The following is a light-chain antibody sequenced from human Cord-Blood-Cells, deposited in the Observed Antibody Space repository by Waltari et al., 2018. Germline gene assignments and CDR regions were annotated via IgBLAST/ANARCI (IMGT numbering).Light chain of an antibody. CDR1: QSLLHSNGYNY. V-gene: IGKV2-28*01. J-gene: IGKJ1*01. CDR3: MQALQTPWT. Sequence: DIVMTQSPLSLPVTPGEPASISCRSSQSLLHSNGYNYLDWYLQKSGQSPQLLIYLGSNLASGVPDRFSGSGSGTDFTLKISRVEAEDVGVYYCMQALQTPWTFGQGTKVEIK. CDR2: LGS.